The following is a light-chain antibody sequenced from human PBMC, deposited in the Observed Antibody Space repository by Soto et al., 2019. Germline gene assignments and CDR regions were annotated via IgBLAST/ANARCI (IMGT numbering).Light chain of an antibody. CDR3: QQYSSWPLT. CDR2: DVS. V-gene: IGKV3-15*01. Sequence: ETVMTQSPATLSVSPGERATLSCRASQSVTSNSLAWYQQKPGQAPRLLIYDVSTRATGIPARFSGSGSGAEFTLTISSLQSEDFAVYYCQQYSSWPLTFGGGTKVEIK. J-gene: IGKJ4*01. CDR1: QSVTSN.